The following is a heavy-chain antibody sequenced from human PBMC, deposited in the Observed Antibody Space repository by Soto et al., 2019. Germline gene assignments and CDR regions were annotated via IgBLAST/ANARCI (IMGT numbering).Heavy chain of an antibody. D-gene: IGHD1-26*01. CDR2: IYYSGST. J-gene: IGHJ5*02. CDR3: ASGVKWELLRLPWFNP. CDR1: GGSISSGGYY. Sequence: QVQLQESGPGLVKPSQTLSLTCTVSGGSISSGGYYWSWIRQHPGKGLEWIGYIYYSGSTYYNPSLKSRVIISVETSKNQFSLKLSSVTAADTAVYYCASGVKWELLRLPWFNPWGQGTLVTVSS. V-gene: IGHV4-31*03.